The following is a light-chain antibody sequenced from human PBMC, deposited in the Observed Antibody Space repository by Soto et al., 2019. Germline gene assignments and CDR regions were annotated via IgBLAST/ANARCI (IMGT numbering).Light chain of an antibody. V-gene: IGKV2-29*03. Sequence: ILMTQTPLSLSIIPGQTASISCKSSQSLLHSDGKTYFYWYVQKAGQAPQPLIYEVSNRFSGVPERFSGSGSRTDFTLKISRVEDDDVGMYYCMQAIDIPWTLGQGTKVEIK. CDR1: QSLLHSDGKTY. CDR3: MQAIDIPWT. CDR2: EVS. J-gene: IGKJ1*01.